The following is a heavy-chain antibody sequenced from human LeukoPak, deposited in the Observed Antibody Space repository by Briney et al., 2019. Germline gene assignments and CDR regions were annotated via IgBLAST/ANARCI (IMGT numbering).Heavy chain of an antibody. CDR2: IHPEGNEK. J-gene: IGHJ4*02. Sequence: GSLRLSCAVSGFSFSNFWMSWVRQAPGRGLEWVANIHPEGNEKYHVESVKGRFTISRDNTKNLLFLQMNGLRVEDTAVYYCARGDDSSGDHRGQGTLVTVSS. V-gene: IGHV3-7*04. D-gene: IGHD1-1*01. CDR3: ARGDDSSGDH. CDR1: GFSFSNFW.